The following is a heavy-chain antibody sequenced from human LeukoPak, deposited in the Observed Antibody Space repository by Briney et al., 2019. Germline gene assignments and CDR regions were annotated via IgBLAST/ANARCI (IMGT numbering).Heavy chain of an antibody. CDR2: ITSRSTYT. J-gene: IGHJ5*02. D-gene: IGHD2/OR15-2a*01. CDR1: GFTFSDYY. Sequence: GGSLRLSCAASGFTFSDYYMSWIRQAPGKGLEWVSYITSRSTYTNYADSVQGRSTVSRDNAKNSLYLQMNSLGAEDTAVYYCARSVIGSPWFDPWGQGTLVTVSS. V-gene: IGHV3-11*06. CDR3: ARSVIGSPWFDP.